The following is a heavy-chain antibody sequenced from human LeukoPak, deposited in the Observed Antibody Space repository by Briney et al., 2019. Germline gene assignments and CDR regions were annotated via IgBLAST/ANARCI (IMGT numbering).Heavy chain of an antibody. CDR1: GFTFSSYA. Sequence: GESLKISCAASGFTFSSYAMSWVRQAPGKGLEWVSAISGRGGSTYYADSVKGRFTISRDNSKNTLYLQMNSLRAEDTAVYYCAKSTAKTYYYDSSGYRYFDYWGQGTLVTVSS. CDR2: ISGRGGST. V-gene: IGHV3-23*01. D-gene: IGHD3-22*01. CDR3: AKSTAKTYYYDSSGYRYFDY. J-gene: IGHJ4*02.